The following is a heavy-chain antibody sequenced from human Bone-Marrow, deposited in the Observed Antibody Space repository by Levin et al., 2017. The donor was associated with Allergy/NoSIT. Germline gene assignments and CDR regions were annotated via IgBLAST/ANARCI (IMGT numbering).Heavy chain of an antibody. CDR2: INPNSGGT. CDR3: ARDPDYYDRAFDI. J-gene: IGHJ3*02. CDR1: GYTFTDYY. V-gene: IGHV1-2*02. Sequence: ASVKVSCKASGYTFTDYYMNWVRQAPGQGLEWMGWINPNSGGTNYAQKFQGRVTMTRDTSISTAYMELSGLRSDDTAVYYCARDPDYYDRAFDIWVQGTMVTVSS. D-gene: IGHD3-22*01.